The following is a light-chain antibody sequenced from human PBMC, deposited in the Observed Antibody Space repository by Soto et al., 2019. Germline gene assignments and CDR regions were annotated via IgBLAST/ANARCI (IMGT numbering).Light chain of an antibody. J-gene: IGLJ2*01. Sequence: QSALTQPASVSGSPGQSITISCTGTGSDVGGYNYVSWYQQHPDKAPKLMIYEVSNRPSGVSNRFSGSKSGNTASLTISGLQAEDEADYYCSSYISSSTLVVFGGGTKLTVL. V-gene: IGLV2-14*01. CDR1: GSDVGGYNY. CDR3: SSYISSSTLVV. CDR2: EVS.